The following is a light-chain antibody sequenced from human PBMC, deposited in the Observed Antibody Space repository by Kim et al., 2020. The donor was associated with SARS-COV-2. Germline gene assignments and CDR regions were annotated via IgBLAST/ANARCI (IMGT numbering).Light chain of an antibody. CDR2: GKN. J-gene: IGLJ2*01. CDR3: NSRDSSGHLWV. V-gene: IGLV3-19*01. CDR1: SLRSYY. Sequence: SSELTQDPAVSVALGQTVRITCQGDSLRSYYASWYQQKPGQAPILVIYGKNNRPSGIPDRFSGSSSGNTASLTITGAQAEDEADYYCNSRDSSGHLWVFGGGTKVTVL.